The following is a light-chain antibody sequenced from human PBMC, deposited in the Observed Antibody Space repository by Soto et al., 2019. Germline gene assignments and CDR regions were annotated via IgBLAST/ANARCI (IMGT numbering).Light chain of an antibody. Sequence: IVMTQSPATLSVSPGERATLSCRSSQSISSNLCWYQQKPGQAARLLMFRTSSMATGLPGTFSGSRPGTDFNFTISSLQSEDFGVYYFQQYNNWPRATFGGGTKVDIK. CDR1: QSISSN. V-gene: IGKV3-15*01. CDR3: QQYNNWPRAT. J-gene: IGKJ4*01. CDR2: RTS.